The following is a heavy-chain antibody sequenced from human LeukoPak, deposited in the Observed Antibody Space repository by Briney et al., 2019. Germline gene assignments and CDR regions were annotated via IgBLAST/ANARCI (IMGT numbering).Heavy chain of an antibody. J-gene: IGHJ5*02. CDR3: AKTPYGSGSYSWFDP. D-gene: IGHD3-10*01. V-gene: IGHV3-23*01. CDR1: GFTFSSYG. Sequence: PGGSLRLSCAASGFTFSSYGMSWVRQAPGKGLEWVSAISGSGGITYYADSVKGRFTISRDNSKNTLYLKMNSLRAEDTAVYYCAKTPYGSGSYSWFDPWGQGTLVTVSS. CDR2: ISGSGGIT.